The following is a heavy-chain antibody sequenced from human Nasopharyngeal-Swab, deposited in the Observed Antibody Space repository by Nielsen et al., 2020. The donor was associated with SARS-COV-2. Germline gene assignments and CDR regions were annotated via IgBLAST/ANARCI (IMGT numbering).Heavy chain of an antibody. V-gene: IGHV3-48*03. Sequence: GGSLRLSCAASGFTFSSYEMNWVRQAPGKGLEWVSYISSSGSTIYYADSVKGRFTISRDNAKNSLYLQMNSLRAEDTALYYCAKDMSPNTYYYYMDVWGKGTTVTVSS. D-gene: IGHD3-10*02. J-gene: IGHJ6*03. CDR1: GFTFSSYE. CDR2: ISSSGSTI. CDR3: AKDMSPNTYYYYMDV.